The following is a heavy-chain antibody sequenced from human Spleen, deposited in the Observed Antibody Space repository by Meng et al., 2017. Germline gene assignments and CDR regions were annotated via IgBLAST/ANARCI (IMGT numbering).Heavy chain of an antibody. J-gene: IGHJ4*02. CDR3: ARGPTTMAHDFDY. Sequence: GCGPGRVTPSGTLSLTCAVSGGSISSNNWWSWVRQPPGKGLEWIGDIYHSGSANYNPSLKSRVTISVDKSKNQFSLKLSSVTAADTAVYYCARGPTTMAHDFDYWGQGTLVTVSS. CDR2: IYHSGSA. D-gene: IGHD4-11*01. CDR1: GGSISSNNW. V-gene: IGHV4-4*02.